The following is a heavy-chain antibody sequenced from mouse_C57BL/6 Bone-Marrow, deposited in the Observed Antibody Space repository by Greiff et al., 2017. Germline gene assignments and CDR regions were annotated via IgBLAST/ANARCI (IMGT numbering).Heavy chain of an antibody. Sequence: VQLQQSDAELVKPGASVKISCKVSGYTFTDHTIHWMKQRPEQGLEWIGYIYPRDGSTKYNEKFKGKATLTAAESSSTAYMQLNSLTSEDSAVYFCARRSNYYGSSPLLDYWGQGTTLTVSS. V-gene: IGHV1-78*01. CDR1: GYTFTDHT. J-gene: IGHJ2*01. D-gene: IGHD1-1*01. CDR3: ARRSNYYGSSPLLDY. CDR2: IYPRDGST.